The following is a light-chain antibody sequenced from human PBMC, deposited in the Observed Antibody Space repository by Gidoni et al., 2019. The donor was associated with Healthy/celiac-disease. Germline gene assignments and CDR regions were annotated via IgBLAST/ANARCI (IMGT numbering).Light chain of an antibody. CDR3: AAWDDSLSASL. CDR1: SSNIGSNY. V-gene: IGLV1-47*01. Sequence: SVLTQPPSASGTPGQRVTISCSGSSSNIGSNYVYWYQQLPGTAPKLLIYRNNQRPSGVPDRFSGSKSGTSASMAISGLRSEDEADYYCAAWDDSLSASLFGGGTKLTVL. J-gene: IGLJ2*01. CDR2: RNN.